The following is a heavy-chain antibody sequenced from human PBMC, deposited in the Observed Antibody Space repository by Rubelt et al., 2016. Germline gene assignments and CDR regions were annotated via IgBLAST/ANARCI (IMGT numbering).Heavy chain of an antibody. D-gene: IGHD6-25*01. V-gene: IGHV4-34*02. CDR3: AGRGLGGFAY. Sequence: QVQLQQWGAGLLKASETLSRTCAVYGGSFSGYFWSWVRQPPGKGLEWIGEIDHRGTTNYNPTLKSRVTVSVDPSKNQFSLGLNAVTAADTGVYYGAGRGLGGFAYGDQGTLVTVSS. J-gene: IGHJ4*02. CDR2: IDHRGTT. CDR1: GGSFSGYF.